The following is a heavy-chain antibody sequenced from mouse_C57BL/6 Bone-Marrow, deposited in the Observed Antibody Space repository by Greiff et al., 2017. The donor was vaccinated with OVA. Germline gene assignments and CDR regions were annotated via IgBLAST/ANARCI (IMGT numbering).Heavy chain of an antibody. D-gene: IGHD2-2*01. CDR2: INPNNGGT. V-gene: IGHV1-26*01. Sequence: EVQLQQSGPELVKPGASVKISCKASGYTFTDYYMNWVKQSHGKSLEWIGDINPNNGGTSYNQKFKGKATLTVDTSSSTAYMELRSLTSEDSAVYYCAREEYLLWLRRAWFAYWGQGTLVTVSA. CDR3: AREEYLLWLRRAWFAY. CDR1: GYTFTDYY. J-gene: IGHJ3*01.